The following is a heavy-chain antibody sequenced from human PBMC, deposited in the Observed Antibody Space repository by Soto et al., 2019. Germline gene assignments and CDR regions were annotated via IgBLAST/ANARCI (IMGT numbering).Heavy chain of an antibody. CDR2: IYYSGST. D-gene: IGHD2-2*01. J-gene: IGHJ5*02. V-gene: IGHV4-59*01. CDR1: GGSISSYY. CDR3: ARHGDCSSTSCYRGTDWFDP. Sequence: SETLSLTCTVSGGSISSYYWSWIRQPPGKGLEWIGCIYYSGSTNYNPSLKSRVTISVDTSKNQFSLKLSSVTAADTAVYYCARHGDCSSTSCYRGTDWFDPWGQGTLVTVSS.